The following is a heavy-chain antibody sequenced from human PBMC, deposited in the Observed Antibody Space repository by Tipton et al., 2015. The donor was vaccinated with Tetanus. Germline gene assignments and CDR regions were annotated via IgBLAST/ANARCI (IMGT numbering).Heavy chain of an antibody. CDR3: ARDELFFSGGEDHAAFDI. CDR2: INSGST. V-gene: IGHV4-59*01. CDR1: GDSISSYY. D-gene: IGHD3-10*01. J-gene: IGHJ3*02. Sequence: TLSLTCTVSGDSISSYYWNWIRQSPVKGLEWIGYINSGSTHYNPSLKSRVTISVDTSKNQFSLKLTSVTTADTAVCFCARDELFFSGGEDHAAFDIWGQGTLVTVSS.